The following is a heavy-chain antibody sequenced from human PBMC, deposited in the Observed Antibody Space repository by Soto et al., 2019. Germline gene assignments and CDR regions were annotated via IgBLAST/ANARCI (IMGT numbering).Heavy chain of an antibody. J-gene: IGHJ5*02. Sequence: PGGSLSLSCAASGFSFTTYGMSWVRQAPGKGLEWVSDISSTGLYTYLADSVKGRFTISRDNSKNTLYLQMNSLRVDDTAVYFCTKSWLFEKNWFDPWGQGTLVTVSS. CDR1: GFSFTTYG. D-gene: IGHD3-22*01. CDR3: TKSWLFEKNWFDP. V-gene: IGHV3-23*01. CDR2: ISSTGLYT.